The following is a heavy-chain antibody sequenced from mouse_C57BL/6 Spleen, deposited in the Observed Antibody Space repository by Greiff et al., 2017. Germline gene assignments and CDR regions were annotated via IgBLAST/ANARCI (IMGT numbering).Heavy chain of an antibody. Sequence: QVQLQQSGPELVKPGASVKISCKASGYAFSSSWMNWVKQRPGKGLEWIGRIYPGDGDTNYNGKFKGKATLTADKSSRTAYMQLSSLTSEDSAVYFCAKGDYDYDGDYFDYWGQGTTLTVSS. CDR3: AKGDYDYDGDYFDY. CDR2: IYPGDGDT. CDR1: GYAFSSSW. V-gene: IGHV1-82*01. J-gene: IGHJ2*01. D-gene: IGHD2-4*01.